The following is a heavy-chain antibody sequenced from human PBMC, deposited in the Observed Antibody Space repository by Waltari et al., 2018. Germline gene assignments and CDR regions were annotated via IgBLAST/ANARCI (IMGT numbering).Heavy chain of an antibody. CDR1: GFSFGAFA. Sequence: QVQLVESGGGVFQPGRSLRVSCVASGFSFGAFAMHWVRQTPGKGLGGVALISHRGTNKYYAASVKGRFTISRDNSNKTLYLAMDSLRPEDTGLYHCVRVNKDYCTSGSCYNTFDFWGHGTVVTVSS. V-gene: IGHV3-30*04. CDR3: VRVNKDYCTSGSCYNTFDF. D-gene: IGHD2-15*01. CDR2: ISHRGTNK. J-gene: IGHJ5*01.